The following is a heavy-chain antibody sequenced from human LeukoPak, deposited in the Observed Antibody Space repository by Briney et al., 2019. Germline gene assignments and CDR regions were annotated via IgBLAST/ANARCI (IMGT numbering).Heavy chain of an antibody. V-gene: IGHV4-30-4*07. D-gene: IGHD3-22*01. J-gene: IGHJ6*03. Sequence: SETLSLTCSVSGGSISSGGYSWSWIRQPPGKGLEWIGYMYYSGSTYYNTPLKSRVTISIDTTKNQFSLKLSSVTAADTAVYYCARESADYYDSSGYKKNYYYYYYMDVWGKGTTVTISS. CDR1: GGSISSGGYS. CDR3: ARESADYYDSSGYKKNYYYYYYMDV. CDR2: MYYSGST.